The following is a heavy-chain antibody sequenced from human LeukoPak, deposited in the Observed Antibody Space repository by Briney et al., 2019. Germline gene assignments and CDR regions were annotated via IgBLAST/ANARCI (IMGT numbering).Heavy chain of an antibody. Sequence: GGSLRLSCAASGFAFSSHSMNWVRQAPGKGLEWVSYITSSSSAIYYADSVKGRFTISRDNAKNSLYLQMNSLRAEDTAVYYCARKSGSSGYPFDYWGQGTVVTVSS. J-gene: IGHJ4*02. D-gene: IGHD3-22*01. CDR3: ARKSGSSGYPFDY. CDR2: ITSSSSAI. CDR1: GFAFSSHS. V-gene: IGHV3-48*01.